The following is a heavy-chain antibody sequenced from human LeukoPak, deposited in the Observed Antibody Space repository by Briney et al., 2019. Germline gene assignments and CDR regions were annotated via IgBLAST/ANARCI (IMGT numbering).Heavy chain of an antibody. CDR2: ISAYDGNT. V-gene: IGHV1-18*01. CDR3: ASRSGTFPHYFDY. D-gene: IGHD2-15*01. J-gene: IGHJ4*02. Sequence: ASVKVSCKTSGYTFSNYGISWMRQAPGQGLEWLGWISAYDGNTNYAQKFQGRVSMTTDTSTSTAYMELRSLRSDDTAVYYCASRSGTFPHYFDYWGQGTQVTVSS. CDR1: GYTFSNYG.